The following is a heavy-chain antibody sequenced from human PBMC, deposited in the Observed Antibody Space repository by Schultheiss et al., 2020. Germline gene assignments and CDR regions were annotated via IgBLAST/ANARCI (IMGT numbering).Heavy chain of an antibody. J-gene: IGHJ4*02. CDR2: INHSGST. V-gene: IGHV4-34*01. CDR1: GGSFSGYY. D-gene: IGHD3-22*01. CDR3: ARLSGDYYDSSGRDFDY. Sequence: SETLSLTCAVYGGSFSGYYWSWIRKPPGTGLEWIGEINHSGSTNYNPSLKSRVTISVDTSKNQFSLKLSSVTAADTAVYYCARLSGDYYDSSGRDFDYWGQGTMVTVSS.